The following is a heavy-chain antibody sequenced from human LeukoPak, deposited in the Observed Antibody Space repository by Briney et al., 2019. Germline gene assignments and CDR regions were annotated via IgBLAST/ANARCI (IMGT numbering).Heavy chain of an antibody. V-gene: IGHV3-9*01. CDR1: GFTFDDYA. J-gene: IGHJ4*02. CDR2: ISWNSGSI. CDR3: AKDKGDCSSTSCSTLDY. Sequence: PGGSLRLSCAASGFTFDDYAMHWVRQAPGKGLEWVSGISWNSGSIGYADSVKGRFTISRDNAKNSLYLQMNSLRADDTALYYCAKDKGDCSSTSCSTLDYWGQGTLVTVSS. D-gene: IGHD2-2*01.